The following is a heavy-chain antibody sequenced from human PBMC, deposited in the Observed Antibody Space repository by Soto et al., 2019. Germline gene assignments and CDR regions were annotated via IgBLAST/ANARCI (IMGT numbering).Heavy chain of an antibody. CDR3: ARIWFGELDYYYYGMDV. CDR1: GYTFTGYY. Sequence: ASVKVPCKASGYTFTGYYMPWVRQAPVQGLEWMGWINPNSGGTNYAQKFQGRVTMTRDTSISTAYMELSRLRSDDTAVYYGARIWFGELDYYYYGMDVWGQGTTVTVSS. CDR2: INPNSGGT. V-gene: IGHV1-2*02. J-gene: IGHJ6*02. D-gene: IGHD3-10*01.